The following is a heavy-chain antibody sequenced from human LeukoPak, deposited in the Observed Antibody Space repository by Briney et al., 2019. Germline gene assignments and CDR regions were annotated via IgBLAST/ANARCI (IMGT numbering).Heavy chain of an antibody. D-gene: IGHD6-19*01. CDR3: AKVIAVAGIAFDY. V-gene: IGHV3-23*01. CDR2: ISGSGGST. CDR1: GFPFSSYA. Sequence: PGGSLRLSCAASGFPFSSYAMSWVRQAPGKGLEWVPAISGSGGSTYYADSVKGRFTISRDNSKNTLYLQMNSLRAEDTAVYYCAKVIAVAGIAFDYWGQGTLVTVSS. J-gene: IGHJ4*02.